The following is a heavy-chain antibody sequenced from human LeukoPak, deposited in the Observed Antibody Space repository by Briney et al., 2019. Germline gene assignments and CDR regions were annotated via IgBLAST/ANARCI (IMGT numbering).Heavy chain of an antibody. D-gene: IGHD6-19*01. CDR1: GYTFTSSA. Sequence: ASVKVSCKASGYTFTSSAMNWVRQAPGQGLEWRGWINTNTGNPTYAPAFTGRFVFSLDTSVSTAYLQISSLKAEDTAAYYCARAPRSSGWWYNWFDPWGQGTLVTVSS. CDR2: INTNTGNP. CDR3: ARAPRSSGWWYNWFDP. J-gene: IGHJ5*02. V-gene: IGHV7-4-1*02.